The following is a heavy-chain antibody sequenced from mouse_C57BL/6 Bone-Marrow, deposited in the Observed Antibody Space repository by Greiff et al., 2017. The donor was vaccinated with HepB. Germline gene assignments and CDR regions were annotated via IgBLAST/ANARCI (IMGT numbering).Heavy chain of an antibody. CDR1: GYTFTSYW. CDR2: IHPNSGST. CDR3: ARGGDWYFDV. J-gene: IGHJ1*03. V-gene: IGHV1-64*01. Sequence: VKLQQPGAELVKPGASVKLSCKASGYTFTSYWMHWVKQRPGQGLEWIGMIHPNSGSTNYNEKFKSKATLTVDKSSSTASMQLSSLTSEDSAVYYCARGGDWYFDVWGTGTTVTVSS.